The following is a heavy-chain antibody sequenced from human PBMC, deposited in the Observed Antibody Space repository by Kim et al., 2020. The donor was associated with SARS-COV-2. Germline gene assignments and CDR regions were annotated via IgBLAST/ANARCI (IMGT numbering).Heavy chain of an antibody. D-gene: IGHD4-17*01. CDR2: IIPIFGTA. CDR1: GGTFSSYA. V-gene: IGHV1-69*13. Sequence: SVKVSCKASGGTFSSYAISWVRQAPGQGLEWMGGIIPIFGTANYAQKFQGRVTITADESTSTAYMVLSSLRSEDTAVYYCARDRESSYTVTDYYYYGMDVWGQGTTVTVSS. CDR3: ARDRESSYTVTDYYYYGMDV. J-gene: IGHJ6*02.